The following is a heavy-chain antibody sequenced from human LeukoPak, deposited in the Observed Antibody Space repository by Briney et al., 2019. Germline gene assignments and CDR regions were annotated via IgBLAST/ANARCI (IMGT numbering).Heavy chain of an antibody. V-gene: IGHV3-23*01. CDR2: ISCSGGTA. J-gene: IGHJ4*02. Sequence: GGSLRLSCAASGFTFSEYWMSWVRQAPGKGLEWVSAISCSGGTAYYADSVKGRFTISRDNSKNTLYLQMNSLRAEDTAVYYCAKKGYYDGSGYYMYYFDHWGQGTLVTVSS. D-gene: IGHD3-22*01. CDR1: GFTFSEYW. CDR3: AKKGYYDGSGYYMYYFDH.